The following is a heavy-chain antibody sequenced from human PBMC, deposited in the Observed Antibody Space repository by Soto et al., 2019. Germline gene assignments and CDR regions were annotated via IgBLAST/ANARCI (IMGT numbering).Heavy chain of an antibody. J-gene: IGHJ6*02. D-gene: IGHD2-21*02. CDR2: MYNTGST. CDR1: GGSISGYY. CDR3: ARDQGGYWGTDGYPLDV. Sequence: SETLSLTCTVSGGSISGYYWSWILQPPGKGLEWIGHMYNTGSTVYNPSFKSRVTISVDTSKSQFSLRLNSVTAADTAVYYCARDQGGYWGTDGYPLDVWGQGPRVTVSS. V-gene: IGHV4-59*01.